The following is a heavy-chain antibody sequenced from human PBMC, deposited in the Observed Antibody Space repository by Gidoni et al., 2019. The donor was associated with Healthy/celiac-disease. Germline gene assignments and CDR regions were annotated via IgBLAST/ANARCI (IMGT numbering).Heavy chain of an antibody. V-gene: IGHV3-23*01. CDR1: GFTFSSYA. Sequence: EVQLLESGGGLVQPGGSLRLXCAASGFTFSSYAMRWVRQAPGKGLEWVSAISGSGVSKYYADSVKGRFTISRDNSKNTLYLQXNSLXAEDXAXYYCXKDPXXSGYXXGYXXYWGXXTLVXXSS. D-gene: IGHD5-18*01. J-gene: IGHJ4*02. CDR2: ISGSGVSK. CDR3: XKDPXXSGYXXGYXXY.